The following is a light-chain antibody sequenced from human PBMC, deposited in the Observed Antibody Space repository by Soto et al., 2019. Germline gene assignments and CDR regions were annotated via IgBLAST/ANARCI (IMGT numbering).Light chain of an antibody. CDR2: DAS. CDR3: QQYSSYST. V-gene: IGKV1-5*02. CDR1: QSISIW. J-gene: IGKJ1*01. Sequence: DIQMTQSPSTLSASVGDRVTIICRASQSISIWLAWYQQKSGKAPKLLIYDASSLESGVPSRFSGSGSGTEFTLTISSLQPDDFATYYCQQYSSYSTFGQGTKVEIK.